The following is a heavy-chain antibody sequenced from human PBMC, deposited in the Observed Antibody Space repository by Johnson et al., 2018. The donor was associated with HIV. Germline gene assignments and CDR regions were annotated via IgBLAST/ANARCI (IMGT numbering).Heavy chain of an antibody. CDR1: GFTFSSYA. Sequence: QVQLVESGGGVVQPGRSLRLSCAASGFTFSSYAMHWVRQAPGTGLEWVAVISYDGGNKYYADSVKGRFTISRDNSKNTLYLQMNSLRAEDTAVYYCARDPYGSGPYVAFDIWGQGTMVTVSS. J-gene: IGHJ3*02. V-gene: IGHV3-30*03. CDR2: ISYDGGNK. D-gene: IGHD3-10*01. CDR3: ARDPYGSGPYVAFDI.